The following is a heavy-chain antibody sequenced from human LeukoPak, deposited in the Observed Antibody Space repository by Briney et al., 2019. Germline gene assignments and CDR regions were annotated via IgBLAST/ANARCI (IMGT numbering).Heavy chain of an antibody. V-gene: IGHV3-21*01. Sequence: GGSLRLSCAASGFTFSSYSMNWVSQAPGKGLEWVLSISSSSSYIYYAVSVKGRFTISRDNAKNSLYLQLNSLRAEDTAVYYCARPSTMALDNWGQGTLVTVSS. J-gene: IGHJ4*02. CDR1: GFTFSSYS. CDR3: ARPSTMALDN. CDR2: ISSSSSYI. D-gene: IGHD3-10*01.